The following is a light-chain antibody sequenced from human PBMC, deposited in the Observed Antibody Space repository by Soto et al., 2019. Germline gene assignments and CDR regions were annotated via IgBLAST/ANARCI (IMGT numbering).Light chain of an antibody. Sequence: EIVLTQSPGTLSLSPGERATLSCRASQSFGSSYLAWYQQKPGQAPRLLIYGASSRATGIPDRFSGSGSGTDCTLTISRLEPEDFAVYYCQQYGTSITFGQGTRLEI. CDR3: QQYGTSIT. V-gene: IGKV3-20*01. CDR2: GAS. CDR1: QSFGSSY. J-gene: IGKJ5*01.